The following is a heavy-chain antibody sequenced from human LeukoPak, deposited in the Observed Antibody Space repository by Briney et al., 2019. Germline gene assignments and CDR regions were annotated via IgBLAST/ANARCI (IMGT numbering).Heavy chain of an antibody. CDR2: ISSSSSYI. J-gene: IGHJ4*02. Sequence: GGSLRLSCAASGFTFSSYSMNWVRQAPGKGLEWVSSISSSSSYIYYADSVKGRFTISRDNAKNSLYLQMDCLRPEDAALYFCAKGSAAARPYYFDSWGQGTLVTVSS. CDR3: AKGSAAARPYYFDS. CDR1: GFTFSSYS. D-gene: IGHD6-6*01. V-gene: IGHV3-21*04.